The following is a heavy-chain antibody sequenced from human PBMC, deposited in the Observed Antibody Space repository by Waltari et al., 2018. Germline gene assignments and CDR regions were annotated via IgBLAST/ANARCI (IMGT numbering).Heavy chain of an antibody. CDR3: AKAQGGYCSGGSCYRDWYFDL. CDR1: GFTFSSYG. CDR2: IWYDGSNK. Sequence: QVQLVESGGGVVQPGRSLRLSCAASGFTFSSYGMHWVRQAPGKGLEWVAVIWYDGSNKYYADSVKGRVTISRDNSKNTLYLQMNSLRAEDTAMYYCAKAQGGYCSGGSCYRDWYFDLWGRGTLVTVSS. D-gene: IGHD2-15*01. V-gene: IGHV3-33*06. J-gene: IGHJ2*01.